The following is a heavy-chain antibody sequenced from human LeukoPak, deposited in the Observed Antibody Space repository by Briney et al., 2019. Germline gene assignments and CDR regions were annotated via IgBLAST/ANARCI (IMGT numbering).Heavy chain of an antibody. J-gene: IGHJ5*02. Sequence: ASVKVSCKASGDTFNRHGINWVRQAPGQGLEGMGWISGYNGNTNYERKVQGRGTLTRDASTSTAEMELRNLSSDDPAVYFCARANMVFGVDIEQDWFDLWGQGTRVIVSS. CDR2: ISGYNGNT. CDR3: ARANMVFGVDIEQDWFDL. D-gene: IGHD3-3*01. CDR1: GDTFNRHG. V-gene: IGHV1-18*01.